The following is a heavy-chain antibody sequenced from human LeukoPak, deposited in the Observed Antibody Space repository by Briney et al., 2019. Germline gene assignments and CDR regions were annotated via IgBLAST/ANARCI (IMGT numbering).Heavy chain of an antibody. CDR2: IRSSGSTN. Sequence: GGSLRPSCAATGSTSSYYYMSWIRHPGEKGQEWGSYIRSSGSTNYSAHSMKGPFTISRNNAKNSLYLQMNRLRAEDTAVYYCGRAGYCSSTSCYYGAYYYYYGMDVWGQGTTVTVPS. CDR3: GRAGYCSSTSCYYGAYYYYYGMDV. V-gene: IGHV3-11*01. D-gene: IGHD2-2*01. J-gene: IGHJ6*02. CDR1: GSTSSYYY.